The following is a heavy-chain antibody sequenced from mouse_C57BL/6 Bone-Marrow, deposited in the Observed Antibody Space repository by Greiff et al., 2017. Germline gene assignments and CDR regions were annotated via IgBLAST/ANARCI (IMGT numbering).Heavy chain of an antibody. Sequence: QLQQSGPVLVKPGASVKMSCKASGYTFTDYYMNWVKQSHGKSLEWIGVINPYNGGTSYNQKFKGKATLTVDKSSSTAYMELNSLTSEDSAVYYCARSPNYYGSSYVDYWGQGTTLTVSS. CDR2: INPYNGGT. V-gene: IGHV1-19*01. CDR3: ARSPNYYGSSYVDY. J-gene: IGHJ2*01. D-gene: IGHD1-1*01. CDR1: GYTFTDYY.